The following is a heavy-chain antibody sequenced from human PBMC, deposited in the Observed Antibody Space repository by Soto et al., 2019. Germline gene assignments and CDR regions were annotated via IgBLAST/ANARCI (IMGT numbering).Heavy chain of an antibody. D-gene: IGHD3-10*01. CDR3: AREGAMLRGVITEDF. CDR2: ISTRNGFE. J-gene: IGHJ4*02. V-gene: IGHV3-11*05. Sequence: GGSLRLSCTGSGFTFSDYFMSWIRQAPGKGLEWVSYISTRNGFEIYADSVKGRFTISRDDAKNSVYLQMNSLRVEDTAVYYCAREGAMLRGVITEDFWGQGTLVTVSS. CDR1: GFTFSDYF.